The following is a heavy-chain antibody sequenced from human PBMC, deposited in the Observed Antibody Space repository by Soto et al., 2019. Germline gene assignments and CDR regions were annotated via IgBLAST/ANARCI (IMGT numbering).Heavy chain of an antibody. J-gene: IGHJ4*02. D-gene: IGHD6-6*01. CDR2: IYYSGST. CDR1: GGSISSSSYY. CDR3: AILRVAARPFAY. V-gene: IGHV4-39*01. Sequence: SETLSLTCTVSGGSISSSSYYWGWIRQPPGKGLEWIGSIYYSGSTYYNPSLKSRVTISVDTSKNQFSLKLSSVTAADTAVYYCAILRVAARPFAYWGQGILVTVSS.